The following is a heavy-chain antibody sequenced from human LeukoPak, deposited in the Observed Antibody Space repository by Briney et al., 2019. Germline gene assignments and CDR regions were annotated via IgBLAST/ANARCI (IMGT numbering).Heavy chain of an antibody. J-gene: IGHJ3*02. D-gene: IGHD7-27*01. Sequence: SETLSLTCTVSGGSISSGGYYWGWIRQHPGKGLEWIGYIYYSGSTYCNPSPNSRVTLSPHTPQTPYSMKLTSVTPADTAVYYCARLGQPNAFDIWGQGTMVTVSS. V-gene: IGHV4-31*03. CDR2: IYYSGST. CDR3: ARLGQPNAFDI. CDR1: GGSISSGGYY.